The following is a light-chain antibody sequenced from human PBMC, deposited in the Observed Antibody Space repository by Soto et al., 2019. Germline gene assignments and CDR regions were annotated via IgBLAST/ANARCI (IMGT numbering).Light chain of an antibody. V-gene: IGKV1-9*01. J-gene: IGKJ4*01. CDR3: QQGLRIPLT. Sequence: DIQLTQSPSFLSASLVDTFTITCQHSQALSNYLAWYQQKPGKAPKLLIYAASTLQSGVPSTFSGSGSGTDFTLTISSLQPEDVATYFCQQGLRIPLTFGGGTKVDIK. CDR2: AAS. CDR1: QALSNY.